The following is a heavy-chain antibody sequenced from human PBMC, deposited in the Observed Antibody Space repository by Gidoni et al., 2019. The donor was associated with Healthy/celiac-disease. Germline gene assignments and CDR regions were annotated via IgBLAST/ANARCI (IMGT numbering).Heavy chain of an antibody. CDR3: ARADNYFWGCSRSGIDAFDI. D-gene: IGHD3-16*02. CDR1: GGCISPFY. V-gene: IGHV4-59*01. Sequence: VQQQESGPGLVKAAETLCTTCTGPGGCISPFYWNWIRQPPGKELEWFGYIDYSGSTTYNPSLRSRVTMSVDTSQDQFSLKLTSVTTADTAVYYCARADNYFWGCSRSGIDAFDIWGRGTMVAVSS. CDR2: IDYSGST. J-gene: IGHJ3*02.